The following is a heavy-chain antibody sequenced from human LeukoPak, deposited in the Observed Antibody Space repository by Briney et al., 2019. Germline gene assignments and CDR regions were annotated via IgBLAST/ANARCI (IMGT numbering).Heavy chain of an antibody. V-gene: IGHV4-61*09. J-gene: IGHJ6*03. Sequence: PSQTLSLTCTVSGGSISSGSYYWSWIRQPAGKGLEWIGHIYTSGSTNYNPSLKSRVTISLDTSKNQFSLKLSSVTAADTAVYYCARPYYDFWSGYYMDVWGKGTTVTVSS. CDR2: IYTSGST. D-gene: IGHD3-3*01. CDR3: ARPYYDFWSGYYMDV. CDR1: GGSISSGSYY.